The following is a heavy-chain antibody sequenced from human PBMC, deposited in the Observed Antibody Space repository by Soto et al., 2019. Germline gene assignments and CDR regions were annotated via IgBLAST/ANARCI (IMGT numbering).Heavy chain of an antibody. CDR3: AKGDCTSTSCLDFGMDV. J-gene: IGHJ6*02. CDR1: GFTFSSYA. V-gene: IGHV3-23*01. D-gene: IGHD2-2*01. Sequence: GGSLRLSCAASGFTFSSYAMSWVRQAPGKGLEWVSVISGGGDSTYYADSVKGRFTISRDNSKNTLYLQMNSLRAEDTAVYYCAKGDCTSTSCLDFGMDVWGQGTTVTVSS. CDR2: ISGGGDST.